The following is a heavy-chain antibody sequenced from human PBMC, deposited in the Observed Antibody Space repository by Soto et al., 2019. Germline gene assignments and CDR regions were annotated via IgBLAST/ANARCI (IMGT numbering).Heavy chain of an antibody. V-gene: IGHV4-31*03. CDR1: GGSISSGGYY. CDR3: ARGKIAAAGTRGHYYYGTDV. Sequence: PSETLSLTCTVSGGSISSGGYYWSWIRQHPGKGLEWIGYIYYSGSTYYNPSLKSRVTISVDTSKNQFSLKLSSVTAADTAVYYCARGKIAAAGTRGHYYYGTDVWGQGTTVT. D-gene: IGHD6-13*01. J-gene: IGHJ6*02. CDR2: IYYSGST.